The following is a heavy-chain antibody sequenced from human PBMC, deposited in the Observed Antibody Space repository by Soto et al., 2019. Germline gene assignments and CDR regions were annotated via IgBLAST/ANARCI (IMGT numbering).Heavy chain of an antibody. CDR1: GYTFTSYD. J-gene: IGHJ4*02. CDR2: MDPNSGNT. Sequence: ASVKVSYKASGYTFTSYDINWVRQATGQGLEWMGWMDPNSGNTGYAQKFQGRVTMTRNTSISTAYMELSSLRSEDTAVYYCARVVDERWLQLDYWGQGTLVTV. CDR3: ARVVDERWLQLDY. D-gene: IGHD5-18*01. V-gene: IGHV1-8*01.